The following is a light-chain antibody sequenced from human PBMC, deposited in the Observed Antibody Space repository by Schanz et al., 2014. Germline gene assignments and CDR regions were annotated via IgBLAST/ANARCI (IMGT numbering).Light chain of an antibody. CDR2: GAS. Sequence: EIVMTQSPVTLSVSPGERATLSCRAGQSVSSIDLAWYQQKPGQAPRLLIYGASTRVTGIPGRFSGSGSGTDFTLTISSLQPEDFATYYCQQSYSTPFTFGPGTKVDIK. V-gene: IGKV3-15*01. J-gene: IGKJ3*01. CDR3: QQSYSTPFT. CDR1: QSVSSID.